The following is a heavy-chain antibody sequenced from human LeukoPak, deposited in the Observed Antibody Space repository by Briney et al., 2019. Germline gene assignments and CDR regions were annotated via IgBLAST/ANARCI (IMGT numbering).Heavy chain of an antibody. CDR1: GYTFTGYY. V-gene: IGHV1-2*06. J-gene: IGHJ4*02. Sequence: ASVKVSCKASGYTFTGYYMHWVRQAPGQGLEWMGRINPNSGGTNYAQTFQGRVTMTRDTSITTAYLEVSSLRSDDTAVYYCARAPSGTAMVYYWGQGTLVTVSS. CDR2: INPNSGGT. CDR3: ARAPSGTAMVYY. D-gene: IGHD5-18*01.